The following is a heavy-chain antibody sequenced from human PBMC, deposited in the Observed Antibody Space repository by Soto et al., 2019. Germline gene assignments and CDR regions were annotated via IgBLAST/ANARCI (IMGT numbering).Heavy chain of an antibody. CDR3: AREDDSSGYYYSYFDY. D-gene: IGHD3-22*01. J-gene: IGHJ4*02. Sequence: EVQLVESGGGLVQPGGSLRLSCAASGFTFSSYEMNWVRQAPGKGLEWVSYISRSGSTIYYADSVKGRFTISRDNAKNSLYLQMNSLRAEDTAVYYCAREDDSSGYYYSYFDYWAREPWSPSPQ. CDR1: GFTFSSYE. CDR2: ISRSGSTI. V-gene: IGHV3-48*03.